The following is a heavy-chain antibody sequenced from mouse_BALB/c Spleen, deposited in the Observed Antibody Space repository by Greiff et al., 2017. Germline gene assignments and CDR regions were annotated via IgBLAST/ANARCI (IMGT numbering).Heavy chain of an antibody. Sequence: EVHLVESGGGLVQPGGSMKLSCVASGFTFSNYWMNWVRQSPEKGLEWVAEIRLKSNNYATHYAESVKGRFTISRDDSKSSVYLQMNNLRAEDTGIFYCTRGHYGSFDYWGQGTTLTVSS. D-gene: IGHD1-1*01. CDR2: IRLKSNNYAT. CDR3: TRGHYGSFDY. J-gene: IGHJ2*01. V-gene: IGHV6-6*02. CDR1: GFTFSNYW.